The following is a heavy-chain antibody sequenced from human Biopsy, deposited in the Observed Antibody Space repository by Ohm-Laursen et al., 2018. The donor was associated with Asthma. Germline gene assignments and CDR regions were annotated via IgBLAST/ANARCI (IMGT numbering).Heavy chain of an antibody. V-gene: IGHV3-11*01. J-gene: IGHJ6*02. CDR1: GFSFSDYY. Sequence: SLRLSCAASGFSFSDYYMTWMRQAPGKGLEWVSSISSSGSTKYPAESVQGRFTISRDNAQKSLFLQMNSLRVEDTAIYFCAKDKVGAANSYQYGMDVWGQGTTVTVSS. D-gene: IGHD1-26*01. CDR3: AKDKVGAANSYQYGMDV. CDR2: ISSSGSTK.